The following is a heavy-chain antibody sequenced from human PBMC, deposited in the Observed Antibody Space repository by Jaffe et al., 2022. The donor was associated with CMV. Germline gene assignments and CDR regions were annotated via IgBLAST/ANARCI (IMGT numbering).Heavy chain of an antibody. CDR1: GYTFTSYA. V-gene: IGHV1-3*01. D-gene: IGHD2-21*02. Sequence: QVQLVQSGAEVKKPGASVKVSCKASGYTFTSYAMHWVRQAPGQRLEWMGWINAGNGNTKYSQKFQGRVTITRDTSASTAYMELSSLRSEDTAVYYCARRLVTATPFDYWGQGTLVTVSS. CDR3: ARRLVTATPFDY. J-gene: IGHJ4*02. CDR2: INAGNGNT.